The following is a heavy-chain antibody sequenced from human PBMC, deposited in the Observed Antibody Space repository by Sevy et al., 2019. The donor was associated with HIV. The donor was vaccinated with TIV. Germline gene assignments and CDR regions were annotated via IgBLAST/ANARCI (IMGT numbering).Heavy chain of an antibody. Sequence: GGSLRLSCAASGFTFSSYAMHWVRQAPGKGLEWVALISYDGSNKYYADSVTGRFTISRDNSRNTLYLQMNSLRAEDTAVYYCAKRRVQSGLSGGGANYGWDVCGQGTTVTVSS. V-gene: IGHV3-30-3*02. CDR3: AKRRVQSGLSGGGANYGWDV. CDR2: ISYDGSNK. J-gene: IGHJ6*02. D-gene: IGHD2-8*02. CDR1: GFTFSSYA.